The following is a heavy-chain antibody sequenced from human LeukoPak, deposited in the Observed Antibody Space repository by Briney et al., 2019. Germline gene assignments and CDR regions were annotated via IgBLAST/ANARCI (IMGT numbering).Heavy chain of an antibody. CDR3: ARDSTRILGLFDY. CDR2: ISSRSGSE. Sequence: GGSLRLSCASSGFTFGTYGMNWVRQAPEKGLEWVSYISSRSGSENYADSVKGRFTISRDNIRNLLYLQMNSLRAEDTAVYFCARDSTRILGLFDYWGQGTLVTISS. J-gene: IGHJ4*02. D-gene: IGHD2/OR15-2a*01. V-gene: IGHV3-48*01. CDR1: GFTFGTYG.